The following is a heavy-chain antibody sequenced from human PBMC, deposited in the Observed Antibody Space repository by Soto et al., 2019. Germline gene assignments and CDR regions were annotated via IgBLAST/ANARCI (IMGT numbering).Heavy chain of an antibody. Sequence: GSLRLSCAASGFSFGTFVMTWFRQAPGGGLEWVASITDSGYTASYAETVEGRFTVSRDNSKNKLHLQMNDLRAEDTATYYCAKNGQWLATPPEAWGQGTLVTVSS. CDR1: GFSFGTFV. CDR2: ITDSGYTA. D-gene: IGHD6-19*01. CDR3: AKNGQWLATPPEA. J-gene: IGHJ4*02. V-gene: IGHV3-23*01.